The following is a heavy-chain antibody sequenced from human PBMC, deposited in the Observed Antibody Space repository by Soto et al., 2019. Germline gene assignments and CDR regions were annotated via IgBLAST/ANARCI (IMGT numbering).Heavy chain of an antibody. J-gene: IGHJ5*02. Sequence: AQLVESGGGVVQPGRSLRLSCEASGFIFRTYGMHWVRQAPGKGLEWVATIWYDGSDKYYGNSVKGRFTISRDNSEHTLYLQMNDVRVEDTAVYFCAGDMGWFDPWGQGTLVTVSS. CDR3: AGDMGWFDP. V-gene: IGHV3-33*01. CDR2: IWYDGSDK. CDR1: GFIFRTYG.